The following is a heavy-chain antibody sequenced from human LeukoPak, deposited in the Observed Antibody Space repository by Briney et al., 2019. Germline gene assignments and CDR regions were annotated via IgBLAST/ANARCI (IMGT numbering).Heavy chain of an antibody. CDR1: GFTFSTYW. CDR2: IKQDGSEK. V-gene: IGHV3-7*01. J-gene: IGHJ4*02. CDR3: ASAGPYGDTLDY. Sequence: GGSLRLSCAASGFTFSTYWMSWVRQAPGKGPEWVANIKQDGSEKYYVDSVKGRCTISRDNAKNSLYLQVNSLRAEDTAVYYCASAGPYGDTLDYWGQGTLVTVSS. D-gene: IGHD4-17*01.